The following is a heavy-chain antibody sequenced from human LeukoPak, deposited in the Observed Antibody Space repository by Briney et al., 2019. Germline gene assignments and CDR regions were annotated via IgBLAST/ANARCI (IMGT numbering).Heavy chain of an antibody. V-gene: IGHV4-59*08. Sequence: SETLSLTCTVSGGSISSYYWSWIRQPPGEGLEWIGYIYYSGSTNYNPSLKSRVTISVDTSKNQFSLKLSSVTAADTAVYYCATNYYDSSGYYYYWYFDLWGRGTLVTVSS. CDR1: GGSISSYY. J-gene: IGHJ2*01. CDR3: ATNYYDSSGYYYYWYFDL. D-gene: IGHD3-22*01. CDR2: IYYSGST.